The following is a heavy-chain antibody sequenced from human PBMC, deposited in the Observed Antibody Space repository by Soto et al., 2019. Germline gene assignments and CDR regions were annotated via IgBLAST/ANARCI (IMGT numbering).Heavy chain of an antibody. CDR1: GGTFGNDP. J-gene: IGHJ2*01. CDR2: IIPIFGTV. D-gene: IGHD5-12*01. Sequence: QVQLVQSGAEVKKPGSSVKVSCKASGGTFGNDPISWVRQAPGQGLEWMGGIIPIFGTVNYAQKFQGRVTITADESTSTAYMELSSLRSEDTTVYYCARGNHRWLQLWYFDLWGRGTLVTVSS. CDR3: ARGNHRWLQLWYFDL. V-gene: IGHV1-69*12.